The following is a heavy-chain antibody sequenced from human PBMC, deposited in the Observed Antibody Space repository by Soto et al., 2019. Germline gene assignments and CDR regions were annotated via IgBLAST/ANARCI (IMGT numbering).Heavy chain of an antibody. CDR3: ARIMTTVTMGGYYYYMDV. CDR1: GYTFTSYG. D-gene: IGHD4-17*01. J-gene: IGHJ6*03. V-gene: IGHV1-18*01. Sequence: ASVKVSCKASGYTFTSYGISWVRQAPGQGLEWMGWISAYNGNTNYAQKLQGRVTMTTDASTSTAYMELRSLRSDDTAVYYCARIMTTVTMGGYYYYMDVWGKGTTVTVSS. CDR2: ISAYNGNT.